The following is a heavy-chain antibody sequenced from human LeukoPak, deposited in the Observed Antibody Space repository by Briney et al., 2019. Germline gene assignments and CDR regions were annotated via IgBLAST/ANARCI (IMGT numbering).Heavy chain of an antibody. CDR1: GYTFTGYY. V-gene: IGHV1-2*02. Sequence: GASVKVSCKASGYTFTGYYMHWVRQAPGQGLECMGWINPNSGGTNYAQKFQGRVTMTRDTSISTAYMELSRLRSDDTAFYYCARGVTVTTIPYYYYYMDVWGKGTTVTVSS. CDR2: INPNSGGT. D-gene: IGHD4-17*01. CDR3: ARGVTVTTIPYYYYYMDV. J-gene: IGHJ6*03.